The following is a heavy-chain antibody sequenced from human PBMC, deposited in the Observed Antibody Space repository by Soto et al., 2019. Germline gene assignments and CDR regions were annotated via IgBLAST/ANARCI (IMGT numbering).Heavy chain of an antibody. CDR2: INHVGGT. CDR1: AGFLSESY. V-gene: IGHV4-34*01. D-gene: IGHD3-16*01. Sequence: TETLSLTCAAYAGFLSESYWTSIRQPPGKGLEWIGEINHVGGTTYNPSLKSRVTMSVDTSQNQFSLRLISVTAADTAMYFCVKIRYQLPSSVLWLDPWGQGTPVT. CDR3: VKIRYQLPSSVLWLDP. J-gene: IGHJ5*02.